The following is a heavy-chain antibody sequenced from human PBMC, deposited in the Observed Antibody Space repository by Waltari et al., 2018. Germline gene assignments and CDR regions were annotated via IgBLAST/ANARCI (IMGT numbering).Heavy chain of an antibody. J-gene: IGHJ4*02. D-gene: IGHD3-22*01. Sequence: QVQLVQSGAEVKKPGSSVKVSCKASGGTFSSYAISWVRQAPGQGLEWMGGIIPIFGTANYAQKFQGRVTITADESTSTTYMELSSLRSEDTAVYYCARAPRSTYYYDSSGYFFDYWGQGTLVTVSS. CDR2: IIPIFGTA. CDR3: ARAPRSTYYYDSSGYFFDY. V-gene: IGHV1-69*12. CDR1: GGTFSSYA.